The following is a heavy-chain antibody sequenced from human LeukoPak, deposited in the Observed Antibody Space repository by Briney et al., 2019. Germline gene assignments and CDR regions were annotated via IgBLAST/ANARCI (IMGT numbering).Heavy chain of an antibody. CDR2: ISGSGGST. D-gene: IGHD3-22*01. J-gene: IGHJ4*02. V-gene: IGHV3-23*01. Sequence: GGSLRLSCAASGFTFSSYEVNWVRQAPGKGLEWVSAISGSGGSTYYADSVKGRFTISRDNSKNTLYLQMNSLRAEGTAVYYCAKVHYYDSSGYLYYFDYWGQGTLVTVSS. CDR3: AKVHYYDSSGYLYYFDY. CDR1: GFTFSSYE.